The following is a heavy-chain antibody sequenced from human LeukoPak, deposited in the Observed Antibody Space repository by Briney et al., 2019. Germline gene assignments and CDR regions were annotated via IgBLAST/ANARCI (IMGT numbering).Heavy chain of an antibody. D-gene: IGHD4-17*01. V-gene: IGHV1-46*01. CDR2: INPSGGST. CDR3: ARASTVTTPAEYFQH. CDR1: GYTFTSYY. Sequence: SVKVSCKASGYTFTSYYMHWVRQAPGQGLEWMGIINPSGGSTSYAQKFQGRVTMTRDMSTSTVYMELSSLRSEDTAVYYCARASTVTTPAEYFQHWGQGTLVTVSS. J-gene: IGHJ1*01.